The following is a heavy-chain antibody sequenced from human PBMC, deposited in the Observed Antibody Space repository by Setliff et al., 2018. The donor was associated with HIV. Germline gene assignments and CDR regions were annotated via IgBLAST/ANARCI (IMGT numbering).Heavy chain of an antibody. J-gene: IGHJ5*02. CDR1: TESLTRYD. CDR2: IDDSGSI. Sequence: SETLSLTCAVYTESLTRYDWAWIRQSPEKGLEWIGEIDDSGSIIYNPSLQSRVTMSVDTSKNQFSLKVRSLTAADTGLYYCARVKSIKTTLVRLWPRFDLWGQGTLVTVSS. V-gene: IGHV4-34*01. CDR3: ARVKSIKTTLVRLWPRFDL. D-gene: IGHD3-10*01.